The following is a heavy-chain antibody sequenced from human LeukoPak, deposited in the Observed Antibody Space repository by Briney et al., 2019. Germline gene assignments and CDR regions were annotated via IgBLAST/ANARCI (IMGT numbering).Heavy chain of an antibody. D-gene: IGHD2-2*02. Sequence: SVKVSCKASGGTFSSYAISWVRQAPGQGLEWMGGIIPIFGTANYTQKFQGRVTITADESTSTAYMELSSLRSEDTAVYYCARGLSVYCSSTSCYTRFSFYYYGMDVWGQGTTVTVSS. J-gene: IGHJ6*02. CDR2: IIPIFGTA. CDR3: ARGLSVYCSSTSCYTRFSFYYYGMDV. V-gene: IGHV1-69*13. CDR1: GGTFSSYA.